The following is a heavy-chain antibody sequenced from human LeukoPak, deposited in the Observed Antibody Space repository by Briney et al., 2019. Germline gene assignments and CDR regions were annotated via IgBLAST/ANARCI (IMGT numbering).Heavy chain of an antibody. D-gene: IGHD2-2*01. CDR1: GYTFTGYY. J-gene: IGHJ4*02. V-gene: IGHV1-2*06. CDR3: ARRRKYCSSTSCYSADGFDY. CDR2: INPNSGGT. Sequence: ASVKVSCKASGYTFTGYYMHWVRHAPGQGLEWMGRINPNSGGTNYAQKFQGRVTMTRDTSISTAYMELSRLRSDDTAVYYCARRRKYCSSTSCYSADGFDYWGQGTLVTVSS.